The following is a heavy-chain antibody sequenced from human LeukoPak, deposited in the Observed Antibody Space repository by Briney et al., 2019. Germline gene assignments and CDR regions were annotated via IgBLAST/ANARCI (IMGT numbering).Heavy chain of an antibody. CDR1: GGSISSGGYY. CDR3: ARAVPYSSGIDY. D-gene: IGHD6-19*01. J-gene: IGHJ4*02. V-gene: IGHV4-30-2*01. Sequence: SETLSLTCTVSGGSISSGGYYWSWIRQPPGKGLEWIGYIYHSGSTYYNPSLKSRVTISVDRSKNQFSLKLSSVTAADTAVYYCARAVPYSSGIDYWGQGTLVTVSS. CDR2: IYHSGST.